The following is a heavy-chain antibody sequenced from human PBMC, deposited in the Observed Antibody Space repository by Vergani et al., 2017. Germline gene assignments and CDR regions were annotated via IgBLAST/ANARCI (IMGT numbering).Heavy chain of an antibody. CDR1: GGSFSGYY. J-gene: IGHJ4*02. CDR3: ARTGGNTARVNGIVD. Sequence: QVQLQQWGAGLLKPSETLSLTCAVYGGSFSGYYWSWIRQPPGKGLEWIGEINHSGSTNYNPSLKSRVTISVDTSKNQFSLKLSSVTAADTAVYYCARTGGNTARVNGIVDWGQGTLVTVSS. D-gene: IGHD5-18*01. V-gene: IGHV4-34*01. CDR2: INHSGST.